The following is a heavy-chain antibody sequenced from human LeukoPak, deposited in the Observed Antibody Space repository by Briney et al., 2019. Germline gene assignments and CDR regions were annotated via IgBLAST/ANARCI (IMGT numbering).Heavy chain of an antibody. Sequence: GGSLRLSCAASGFTFSSYEMNWVRQAPGKGLEWMANIKKDGSEKYYVDAVKGRFTISRDNAKTSLYLQMNSLRAEDTAVYYCARDLSGIAGYTYGRGIDYWGQGTLVTVSS. V-gene: IGHV3-7*01. J-gene: IGHJ4*02. CDR1: GFTFSSYE. CDR2: IKKDGSEK. CDR3: ARDLSGIAGYTYGRGIDY. D-gene: IGHD5-18*01.